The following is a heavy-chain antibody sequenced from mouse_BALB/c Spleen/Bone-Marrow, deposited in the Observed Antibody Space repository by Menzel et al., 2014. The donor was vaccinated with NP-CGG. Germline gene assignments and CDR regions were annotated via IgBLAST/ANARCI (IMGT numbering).Heavy chain of an antibody. V-gene: IGHV1-4*01. CDR2: INPSSGYT. CDR3: ARSNGNYVLAY. D-gene: IGHD2-1*01. Sequence: VQLVESGAELARPGASVKMSCKASGYTFTSYTMHWVKQRPGQGLEWIGYINPSSGYTNYNQKFKDKATLTADKSSSTAYMQLSSLTSEDSAVYYCARSNGNYVLAYWGQGTLVTVS. J-gene: IGHJ3*01. CDR1: GYTFTSYT.